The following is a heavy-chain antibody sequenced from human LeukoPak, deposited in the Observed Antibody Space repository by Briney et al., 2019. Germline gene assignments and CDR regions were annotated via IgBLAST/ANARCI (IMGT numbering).Heavy chain of an antibody. J-gene: IGHJ6*04. CDR3: ARLTPFAVDV. CDR1: GGSISSSSYH. D-gene: IGHD2-15*01. V-gene: IGHV4-39*01. Sequence: PSETLSLTCTVSGGSISSSSYHWSRIRQPPGKGLEWIGSIHNSGSTYYNPSLKSRVTISVDTSKNQFSLKLSSVTAADTAVHYCARLTPFAVDVWGKGTTVTVSS. CDR2: IHNSGST.